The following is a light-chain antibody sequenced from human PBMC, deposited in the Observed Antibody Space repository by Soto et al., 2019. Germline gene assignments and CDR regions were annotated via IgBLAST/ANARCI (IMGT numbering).Light chain of an antibody. CDR2: AAS. Sequence: IQMTQSPSTLSVSVLDIVTITCRASQTISSWLAWYQQKPGKAPKLLIYAASSLESGVPSRFSGSGPGTEFTLTISSLQPDDFATYYCHQYNSYSPTWTFGQGTKVDIK. J-gene: IGKJ1*01. V-gene: IGKV1-5*01. CDR3: HQYNSYSPTWT. CDR1: QTISSW.